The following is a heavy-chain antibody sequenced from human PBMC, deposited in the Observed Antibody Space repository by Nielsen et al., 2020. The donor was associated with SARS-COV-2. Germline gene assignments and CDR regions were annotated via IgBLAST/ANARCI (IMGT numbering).Heavy chain of an antibody. CDR2: IWYDGGNK. CDR3: ASGSALNAFDI. V-gene: IGHV3-33*01. Sequence: GGSLRLSCAASGFTFSSDGMNWVRQAPGKGLEWVATIWYDGGNKYYADPVTGRLTVSRDNSKNTLYLQMNSLRDEATAVYYCASGSALNAFDIWGQGTMVTVSS. CDR1: GFTFSSDG. J-gene: IGHJ3*02.